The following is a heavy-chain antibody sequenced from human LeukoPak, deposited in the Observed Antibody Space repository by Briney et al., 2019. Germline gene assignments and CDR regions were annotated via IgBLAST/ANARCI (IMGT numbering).Heavy chain of an antibody. CDR1: GGSFSGYY. CDR2: INHSGST. J-gene: IGHJ4*02. Sequence: SETLSLTCAVYGGSFSGYYWSWIRQPPGKGLEWIGEINHSGSTNYNPSLKSRVTISVDTSKNQFSLKLSSVTAADTAVYYCARGKPRYDFWSGYYRLALDYWGQGTLVTVSS. CDR3: ARGKPRYDFWSGYYRLALDY. D-gene: IGHD3-3*01. V-gene: IGHV4-34*01.